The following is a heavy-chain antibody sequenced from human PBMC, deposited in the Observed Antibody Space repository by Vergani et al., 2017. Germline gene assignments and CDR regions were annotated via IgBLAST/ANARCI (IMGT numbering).Heavy chain of an antibody. J-gene: IGHJ4*02. D-gene: IGHD5-12*01. CDR3: ARRVATGYFDY. CDR2: IYPGDSDT. V-gene: IGHV5-51*01. Sequence: EVQLLESGGGLVQPGESLKISCKGSGYSLTSYWIGWVRQMPGKGLEWMGIIYPGDSDTRYSPSFQGQVTISADKSISTAYLQWSSLKASDTAMYYCARRVATGYFDYWGQGTLVTVSS. CDR1: GYSLTSYW.